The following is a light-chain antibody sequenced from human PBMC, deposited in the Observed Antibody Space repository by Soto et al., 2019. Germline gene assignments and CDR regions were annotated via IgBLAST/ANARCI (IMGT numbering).Light chain of an antibody. CDR2: TAS. J-gene: IGKJ1*01. CDR1: QGIRSE. V-gene: IGKV1-17*01. Sequence: IQMTQSPSSLSASVGDRVTIICRASQGIRSELGWYQQKPGKAPNLLIYTASTLQSGVPSRFSGSGSGTEFTLTISSLQPDDFATYYCQQYNSYSFGQGTKVDIK. CDR3: QQYNSYS.